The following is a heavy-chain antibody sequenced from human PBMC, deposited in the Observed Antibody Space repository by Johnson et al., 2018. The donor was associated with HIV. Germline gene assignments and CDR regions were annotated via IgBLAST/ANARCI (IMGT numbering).Heavy chain of an antibody. CDR3: ARAGRQQLVLDAFDI. V-gene: IGHV3-11*01. CDR1: GFTFSDYY. J-gene: IGHJ3*02. CDR2: ISSSGSTI. D-gene: IGHD6-13*01. Sequence: VQLVESGGGLVKPGGSLRLSCAASGFTFSDYYMSWIRQAPGKGLEWVSYISSSGSTIYYADCVKGRFTIARDNSTNTLYLQMNSRRAEDTAVYYRARAGRQQLVLDAFDIWGQGTMVTVSS.